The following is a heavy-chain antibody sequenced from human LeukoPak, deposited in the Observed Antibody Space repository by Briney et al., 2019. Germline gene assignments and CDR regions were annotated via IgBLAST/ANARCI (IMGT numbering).Heavy chain of an antibody. J-gene: IGHJ4*02. D-gene: IGHD3-10*01. CDR1: GFTFSSYA. CDR3: AKGYGSGSSRYYFDY. Sequence: GGSLRLSCAASGFTFSSYAMSWVRQAPGKGLEWVSTNSGSGGSTYYADSVKGRFTISRDNSKNTLYLQMNSLRAEDTAVYYCAKGYGSGSSRYYFDYWGQGTLVTVSS. V-gene: IGHV3-23*01. CDR2: NSGSGGST.